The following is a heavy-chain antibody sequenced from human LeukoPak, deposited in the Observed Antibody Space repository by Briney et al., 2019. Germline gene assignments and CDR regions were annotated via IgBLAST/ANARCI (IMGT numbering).Heavy chain of an antibody. CDR3: ARPSPLTGDPHFDY. V-gene: IGHV3-7*01. J-gene: IGHJ4*02. CDR2: IKEDGSEK. Sequence: PGGSLRLSCAASGFTFSTYWMSWVRQAPGKGLEWVANIKEDGSEKYSVDSVKGRFTISRDNAKNSLYLQMNSLRAEDTAVYYCARPSPLTGDPHFDYXGQGTLVTVSS. D-gene: IGHD7-27*01. CDR1: GFTFSTYW.